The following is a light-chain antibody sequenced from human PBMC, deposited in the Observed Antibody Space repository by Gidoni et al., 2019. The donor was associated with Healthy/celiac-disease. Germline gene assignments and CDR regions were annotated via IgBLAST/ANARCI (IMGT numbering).Light chain of an antibody. J-gene: IGKJ1*01. Sequence: DIKTTQSPSTLSASVGDRVTITCRASQSISSWLAWYQQKPGKAPKLLIYKASSLESGVPSRFSGSGSGTEFTLTISSLQPDDFATYYCQQYNSYSTFGQGTKVEIK. CDR1: QSISSW. CDR3: QQYNSYST. V-gene: IGKV1-5*03. CDR2: KAS.